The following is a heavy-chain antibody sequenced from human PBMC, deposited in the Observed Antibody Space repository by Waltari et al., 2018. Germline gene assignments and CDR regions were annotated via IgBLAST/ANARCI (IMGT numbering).Heavy chain of an antibody. V-gene: IGHV3-9*01. J-gene: IGHJ5*02. CDR3: TKAQYGYGGSYDWFDP. Sequence: EVYLVESGGALVQPGRSLRLSCAAAGFTFDDYAMHWVRQAPGKGRGWVSGIRWNSDYRGYADSVKGRFTISRDNGKNTVYLQMNSLRPEDTALYYCTKAQYGYGGSYDWFDPWGQGTLVTVSS. D-gene: IGHD1-26*01. CDR1: GFTFDDYA. CDR2: IRWNSDYR.